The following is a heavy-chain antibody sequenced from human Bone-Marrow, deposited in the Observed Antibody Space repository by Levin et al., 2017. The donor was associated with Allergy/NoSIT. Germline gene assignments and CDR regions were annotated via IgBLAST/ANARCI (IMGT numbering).Heavy chain of an antibody. V-gene: IGHV3-30*18. CDR1: GLTFDRYG. CDR2: ISYHAYNQ. D-gene: IGHD2/OR15-2a*01. CDR3: AKNQRGGNEYWDWFDT. Sequence: PGGSLRLSCVGSGLTFDRYGMHWVRQAPGKGLEWVALISYHAYNQFYVDSVKGRFTISRDNSKNTLYLEMNSLREEDTGIYYCAKNQRGGNEYWDWFDTWGQGTLVTVSS. J-gene: IGHJ5*02.